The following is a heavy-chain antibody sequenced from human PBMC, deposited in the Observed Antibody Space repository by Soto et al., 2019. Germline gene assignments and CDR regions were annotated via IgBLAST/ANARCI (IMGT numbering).Heavy chain of an antibody. CDR3: GRDYWYKVDH. CDR2: ISYDGSKK. V-gene: IGHV3-30*03. D-gene: IGHD1-1*01. CDR1: GFTFGSYG. Sequence: GGSLRLSCVASGFTFGSYGLHWVRQAPGKGLEWVAVISYDGSKKYYADSVKGRFTISRDNAENTLYLQMNSLRDEDTAVYYCGRDYWYKVDHWGRGTLVTVSS. J-gene: IGHJ4*02.